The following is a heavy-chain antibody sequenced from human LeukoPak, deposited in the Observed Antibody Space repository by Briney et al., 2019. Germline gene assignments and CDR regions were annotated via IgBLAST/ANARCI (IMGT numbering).Heavy chain of an antibody. V-gene: IGHV4-59*08. J-gene: IGHJ6*02. CDR3: ARHILYYYFGMDV. CDR1: GGSISSYY. CDR2: ISHFGST. Sequence: SETLSLTCTVSGGSISSYYWSWIRQPPGKGLEWIGYISHFGSTTYNPSLKSRVTISADTSRNHFSLKLNSETAADTAVYYCARHILYYYFGMDVWGQGTPVTVSS. D-gene: IGHD2-2*02.